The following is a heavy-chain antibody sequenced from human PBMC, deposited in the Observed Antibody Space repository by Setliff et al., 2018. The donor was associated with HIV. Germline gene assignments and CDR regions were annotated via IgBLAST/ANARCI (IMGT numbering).Heavy chain of an antibody. V-gene: IGHV1-3*01. J-gene: IGHJ5*02. D-gene: IGHD2-2*01. CDR3: ARDFGGYCSSMSCPGLFDP. Sequence: ASVKVSCKASGYTLSSYAMHWVRQAPGQRFEWMGWINAGNGNTKYSQKFQGRVIITRDTSANTAYLELSSLRSEDTSVYYCARDFGGYCSSMSCPGLFDPWGQGTLVTVSS. CDR2: INAGNGNT. CDR1: GYTLSSYA.